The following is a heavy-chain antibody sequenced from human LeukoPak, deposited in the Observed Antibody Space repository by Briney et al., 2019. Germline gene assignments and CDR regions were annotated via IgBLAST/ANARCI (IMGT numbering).Heavy chain of an antibody. CDR1: GGSLSSYY. J-gene: IGHJ4*02. Sequence: SETLSLTCTVSGGSLSSYYWSWIRQPAGKGLEWIGRIYTSGSTNYNPSLKSRVTMSVDTSKNQFSLKLSSVTAADTAVYYCARESITMVRGVIDYWGQGTLVTVSS. V-gene: IGHV4-4*07. CDR3: ARESITMVRGVIDY. D-gene: IGHD3-10*01. CDR2: IYTSGST.